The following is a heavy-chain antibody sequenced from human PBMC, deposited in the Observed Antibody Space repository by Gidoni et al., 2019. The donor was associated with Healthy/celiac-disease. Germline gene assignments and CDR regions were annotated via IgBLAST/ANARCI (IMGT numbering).Heavy chain of an antibody. CDR3: AREQAAAGTGWFDP. CDR1: GFTFSSYS. V-gene: IGHV3-21*01. D-gene: IGHD6-13*01. CDR2: ISSSSSYI. J-gene: IGHJ5*02. Sequence: EVQLVESAGGLVKPGGSLRLSFAASGFTFSSYSMNWVRQAPGKGLEWVSAISSSSSYIYYADSVKGRFTIARDNAKNSLYLQMNSLRAEDTAVYYCAREQAAAGTGWFDPWGQGTLVTVSS.